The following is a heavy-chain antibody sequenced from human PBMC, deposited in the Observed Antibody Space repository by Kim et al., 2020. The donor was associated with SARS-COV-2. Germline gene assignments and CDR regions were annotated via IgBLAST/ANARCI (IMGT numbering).Heavy chain of an antibody. CDR1: GFTFTSSA. D-gene: IGHD5-12*01. V-gene: IGHV1-58*01. CDR2: IVVGSGNT. CDR3: AAGSGYDPNYYYYGMDV. Sequence: SVKVSCKASGFTFTSSAVQWVRQARGQRLEWIGWIVVGSGNTNYAQKFQERVTITRDMSTSTAYMELSSLRSEDTAVYYCAAGSGYDPNYYYYGMDVWGQGTTVTVSS. J-gene: IGHJ6*02.